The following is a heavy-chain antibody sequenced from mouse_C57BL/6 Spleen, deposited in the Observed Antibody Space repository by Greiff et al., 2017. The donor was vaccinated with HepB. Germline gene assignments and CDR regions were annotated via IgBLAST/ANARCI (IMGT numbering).Heavy chain of an antibody. CDR3: ARDRGSSYDWYFDV. V-gene: IGHV5-17*01. CDR1: GFTFSDYG. CDR2: ISSGSSTI. Sequence: EVMLVVSGGGLVKPGGSLKLSCAASGFTFSDYGMHWVRQAPEKGLEWVAYISSGSSTIYYADTVKGRFTISRDNAKNNLFLQMTSLRSEDTAMYYCARDRGSSYDWYFDVWGKGTTVTVSS. J-gene: IGHJ1*03. D-gene: IGHD1-1*01.